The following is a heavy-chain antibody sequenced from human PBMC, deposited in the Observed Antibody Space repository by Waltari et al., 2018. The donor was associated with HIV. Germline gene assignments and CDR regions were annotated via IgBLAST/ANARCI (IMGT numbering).Heavy chain of an antibody. CDR2: INPNSGGT. Sequence: QVQLVQSGAEVKKPGASVKVSCKASGYTFTGYYMHWVRRAPGQGLEWMGRINPNSGGTNYVQIFEGRVTMTRDTSINTAYMELSSLRSDDTAVYYCASGGWRDAFDIWGQGTMVTVSS. CDR3: ASGGWRDAFDI. D-gene: IGHD6-19*01. V-gene: IGHV1-2*06. CDR1: GYTFTGYY. J-gene: IGHJ3*02.